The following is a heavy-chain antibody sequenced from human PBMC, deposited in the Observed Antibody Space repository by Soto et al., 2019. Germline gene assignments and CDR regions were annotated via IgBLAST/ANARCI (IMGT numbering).Heavy chain of an antibody. V-gene: IGHV3-30*18. CDR3: AKDKVPVVVTAPFDY. J-gene: IGHJ4*02. CDR2: ISYDGSNK. D-gene: IGHD2-21*02. CDR1: GFTFSSYG. Sequence: QVQLVESGGGVVQPGRSLRLSCAASGFTFSSYGMHWVRQAPGKGLEWVAVISYDGSNKYYADSVKGRFTVSRDKSKNTLYLQVTRLRAEDTAVYYCAKDKVPVVVTAPFDYWGQGTLVTVS.